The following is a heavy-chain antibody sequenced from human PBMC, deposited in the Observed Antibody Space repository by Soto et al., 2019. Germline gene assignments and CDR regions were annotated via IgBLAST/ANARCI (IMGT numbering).Heavy chain of an antibody. J-gene: IGHJ5*02. CDR3: AREVDYYDSSGFWFDP. CDR1: GGSISSYY. Sequence: PSETLSLTCTVSGGSISSYYWSWIRQPPGKGLEWIGYIYYSGSTNYNPSLKSRVTISVDTSKNQFSLKLSSVTAADTAVYYCAREVDYYDSSGFWFDPWGQGTLVTVSS. D-gene: IGHD3-22*01. V-gene: IGHV4-59*01. CDR2: IYYSGST.